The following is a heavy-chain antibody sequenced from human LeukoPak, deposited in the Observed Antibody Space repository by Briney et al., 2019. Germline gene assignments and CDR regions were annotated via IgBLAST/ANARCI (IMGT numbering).Heavy chain of an antibody. CDR2: ISSSSSYI. J-gene: IGHJ6*02. Sequence: GGSLRLSCAASGFTFSSYSMNWVRQAPGKGLEWVSSISSSSSYIYYADSVKGRFTISRDNAKNSLYLQMNSLRAEDTAVYYCASGAARPNYYYYYGMDVWGQGTTVTVSS. CDR3: ASGAARPNYYYYYGMDV. V-gene: IGHV3-21*01. D-gene: IGHD6-6*01. CDR1: GFTFSSYS.